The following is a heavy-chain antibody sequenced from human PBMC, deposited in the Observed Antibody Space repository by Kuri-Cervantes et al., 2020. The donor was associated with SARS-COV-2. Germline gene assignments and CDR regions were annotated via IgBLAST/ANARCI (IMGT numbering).Heavy chain of an antibody. Sequence: GGSLRLSCAASGFTFSSYSMNWVRQAPGKGLEWVSSISSSSSYIYYADSVEGRFTISRDNAKNSLYLQMNSLRAEDTAVYYCARGQITGGDAFDIWGQGTMVTVSS. CDR3: ARGQITGGDAFDI. V-gene: IGHV3-21*01. D-gene: IGHD2-8*02. CDR1: GFTFSSYS. J-gene: IGHJ3*02. CDR2: ISSSSSYI.